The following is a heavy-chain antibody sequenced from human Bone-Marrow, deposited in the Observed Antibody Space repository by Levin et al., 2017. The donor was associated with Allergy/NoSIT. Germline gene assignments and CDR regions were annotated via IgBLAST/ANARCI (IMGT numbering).Heavy chain of an antibody. D-gene: IGHD3-3*01. CDR2: IIPIFGTA. CDR3: ARGRSDFWSARHYYYYYMDV. CDR1: GGTFSSYA. J-gene: IGHJ6*03. Sequence: SVKVSCKASGGTFSSYAISWVRQAPGQGLEWMGGIIPIFGTANYAQKFQGRVTITADKSTSTAYMELSSLRSEDTAVYYCARGRSDFWSARHYYYYYMDVWGKGTTVTVSS. V-gene: IGHV1-69*06.